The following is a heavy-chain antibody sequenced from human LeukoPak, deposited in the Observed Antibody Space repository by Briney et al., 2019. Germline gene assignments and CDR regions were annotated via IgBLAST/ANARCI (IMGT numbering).Heavy chain of an antibody. J-gene: IGHJ5*02. CDR3: ARESELGYCSSTSCLDP. Sequence: SVKVSCKASRGTFSSYAISWVRQAPGQGLEWMGGIIPIFGTAIYAQKFQGRVTITADESTSTAYMELSSLRSEDTAVYYCARESELGYCSSTSCLDPWGQGTLVTVSS. D-gene: IGHD2-2*01. V-gene: IGHV1-69*01. CDR1: RGTFSSYA. CDR2: IIPIFGTA.